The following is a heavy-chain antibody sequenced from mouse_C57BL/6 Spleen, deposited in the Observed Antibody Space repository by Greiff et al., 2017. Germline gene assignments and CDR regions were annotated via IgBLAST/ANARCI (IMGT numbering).Heavy chain of an antibody. V-gene: IGHV1-69*01. CDR3: ARSYYYGSSYGGWYFDV. J-gene: IGHJ1*03. CDR1: GYTFTSYW. CDR2: IDPSDSYT. D-gene: IGHD1-1*01. Sequence: QVQLQQPGAELVMPGASVKLSCKASGYTFTSYWMHWVKQRPGQGLEWIGEIDPSDSYTNYNQKFKGKSTLTVDKSSSTAYMQLSSLTSEDSAVYYCARSYYYGSSYGGWYFDVWGTGTTVTVSS.